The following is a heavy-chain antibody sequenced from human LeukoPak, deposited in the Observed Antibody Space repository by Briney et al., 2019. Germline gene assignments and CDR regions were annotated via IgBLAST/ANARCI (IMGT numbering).Heavy chain of an antibody. D-gene: IGHD5-18*01. J-gene: IGHJ4*02. Sequence: GGSLRLSCAASEFTFSTYAMNWVRQAPGKGLEWVSAISGSGGSTYYADSVKGRFTISRDNSKNTLYLQMNSQRAEDTAVYYCAKVAGYSYVGVYYFDYWGQGTLVTVSS. CDR1: EFTFSTYA. CDR2: ISGSGGST. CDR3: AKVAGYSYVGVYYFDY. V-gene: IGHV3-23*01.